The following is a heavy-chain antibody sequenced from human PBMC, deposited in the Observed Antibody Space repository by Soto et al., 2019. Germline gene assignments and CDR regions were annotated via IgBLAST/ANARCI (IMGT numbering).Heavy chain of an antibody. V-gene: IGHV5-51*01. CDR1: GYSFTSYW. CDR2: IYPGDSDT. CDR3: ARHRSLAAAGSYYYYGMDV. Sequence: PGESLKISCKGSGYSFTSYWIGWVRQMPGKGLEWMGIIYPGDSDTRYSPSFQGQVTISADKSISTAYLQWSSLKASDTAMYYCARHRSLAAAGSYYYYGMDVWGQGTTVTVS. J-gene: IGHJ6*02. D-gene: IGHD6-13*01.